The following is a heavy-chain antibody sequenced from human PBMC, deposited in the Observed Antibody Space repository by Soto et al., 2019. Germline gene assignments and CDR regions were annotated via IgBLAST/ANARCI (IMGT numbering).Heavy chain of an antibody. J-gene: IGHJ6*02. CDR2: VDPSDSYT. Sequence: GASLKLSCQGSGYSFTSYWITWVRQMPGKGLEWMGRVDPSDSYTTYSPSFQGHVTISADKSIGTAYLQWNSLKASDTAMYYCARLSCSRTTCYYGLDVWGQGTTVTVSS. V-gene: IGHV5-10-1*01. D-gene: IGHD2-2*01. CDR3: ARLSCSRTTCYYGLDV. CDR1: GYSFTSYW.